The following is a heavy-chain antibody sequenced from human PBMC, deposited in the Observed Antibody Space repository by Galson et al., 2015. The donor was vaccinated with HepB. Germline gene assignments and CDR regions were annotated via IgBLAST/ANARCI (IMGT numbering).Heavy chain of an antibody. CDR2: INSDGSST. J-gene: IGHJ4*02. D-gene: IGHD3-9*01. CDR1: GFTFSSYW. Sequence: SLRLSCAASGFTFSSYWMHWVRQAPGKGLVWVSRINSDGSSTSYADSVKGRFTISRDNAKNTLYLQMNSLRAEDTAVYYCARVPGGSIFPPVLPRVPHFDYWGQGTLVTVSS. CDR3: ARVPGGSIFPPVLPRVPHFDY. V-gene: IGHV3-74*01.